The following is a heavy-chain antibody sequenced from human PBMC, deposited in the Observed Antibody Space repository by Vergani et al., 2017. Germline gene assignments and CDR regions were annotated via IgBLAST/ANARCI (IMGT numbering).Heavy chain of an antibody. CDR3: ARVYSYGPYYYYMDV. CDR2: IYYSGST. CDR1: GGSISSYY. J-gene: IGHJ6*03. V-gene: IGHV4-59*01. D-gene: IGHD5-18*01. Sequence: QVQLQESGPGLVKPSETLSLTCTVSGGSISSYYWSWIRQPPGKGLEWIGYIYYSGSTNYNPALMSRVTISVDTSKNQFSLKLSSVTAADTAVYYCARVYSYGPYYYYMDVWGKGTTVTVSS.